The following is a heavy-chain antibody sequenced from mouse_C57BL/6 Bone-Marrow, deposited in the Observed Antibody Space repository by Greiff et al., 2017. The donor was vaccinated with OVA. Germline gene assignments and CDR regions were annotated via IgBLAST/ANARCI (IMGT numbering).Heavy chain of an antibody. CDR1: GYTFTSYW. Sequence: VQLQQSGTVLARPGASVKMSCKTSGYTFTSYWMHWVKQRPGQGLEWIGAIYPGNSDTSYNQKFKGKAKLTAGTSASTAYMELSSLTNEDSAVYYCTRDDYDAFDYWGQGTTLTVSS. V-gene: IGHV1-5*01. D-gene: IGHD2-4*01. CDR3: TRDDYDAFDY. J-gene: IGHJ2*01. CDR2: IYPGNSDT.